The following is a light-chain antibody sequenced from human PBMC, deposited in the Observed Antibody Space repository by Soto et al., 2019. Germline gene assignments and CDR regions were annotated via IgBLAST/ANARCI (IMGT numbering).Light chain of an antibody. V-gene: IGLV1-44*01. J-gene: IGLJ1*01. CDR3: ATWDDSLNGYV. CDR1: SSNVGSNA. Sequence: QAVLTQPPSASESPGQRVTISCSGSSSNVGSNAVNWYQQLPGTAPTLLIYSNNERLSGVPDRFSGSKSGTSASLAISGLQSEDEADYYCATWDDSLNGYVFGTGTNVAVL. CDR2: SNN.